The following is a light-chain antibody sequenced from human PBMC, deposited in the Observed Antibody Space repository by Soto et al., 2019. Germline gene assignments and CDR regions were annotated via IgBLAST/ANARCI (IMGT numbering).Light chain of an antibody. CDR3: QHYHNLPYS. V-gene: IGKV1-33*01. CDR2: DAS. CDR1: QDITNY. J-gene: IGKJ2*03. Sequence: DIQMTQSPSSLSASVGDRVTITCRASQDITNYLNWYQQKPGKAPKLLIYDASNLETGVPSRFSGSGSGTDFTFTINSLQPEDIATYYCQHYHNLPYSFGQGTKVDIK.